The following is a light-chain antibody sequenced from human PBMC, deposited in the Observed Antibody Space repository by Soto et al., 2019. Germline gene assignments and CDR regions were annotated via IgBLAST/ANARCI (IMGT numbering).Light chain of an antibody. CDR2: GAS. Sequence: ERVMTQSPATLSVSPCEIATLSCSSSQSVSSNLAWYQQKPGQAPRLLIYGASTRATGIPARFSGSGSGTEFTLTISSLQSEDFAVYYCQQYNDWPRTFGQGTKVDIK. J-gene: IGKJ1*01. V-gene: IGKV3-15*01. CDR3: QQYNDWPRT. CDR1: QSVSSN.